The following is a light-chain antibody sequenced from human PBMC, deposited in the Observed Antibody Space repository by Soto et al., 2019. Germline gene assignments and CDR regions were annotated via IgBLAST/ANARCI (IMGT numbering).Light chain of an antibody. V-gene: IGKV1-5*03. CDR2: RAS. CDR3: QQYDRYPLT. Sequence: DIQMTQSPSSLSTSVGDRVTITCRASQSVSSWLAWYQQKPGKAPKLLIYRASNLQGGVPPRFSGSGSGTEFTLTIGSLQPDDSATYYCQQYDRYPLTFGGGTNIEIK. CDR1: QSVSSW. J-gene: IGKJ4*01.